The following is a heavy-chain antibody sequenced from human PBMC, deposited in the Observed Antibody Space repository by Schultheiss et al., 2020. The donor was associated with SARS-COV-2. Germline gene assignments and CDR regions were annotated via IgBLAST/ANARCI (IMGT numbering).Heavy chain of an antibody. V-gene: IGHV1-8*01. CDR1: GYTFTNYD. CDR3: ASEWVVVAANWWFDP. D-gene: IGHD2-15*01. CDR2: MNPNSGNT. J-gene: IGHJ5*02. Sequence: ASVKVSCKASGYTFTNYDINWVRQATGQGLEWMGWMNPNSGNTGYAQKFQGRVTMTRDTSISTAYMELSRLRSDDTAVYYCASEWVVVAANWWFDPWGQGTLVTVSS.